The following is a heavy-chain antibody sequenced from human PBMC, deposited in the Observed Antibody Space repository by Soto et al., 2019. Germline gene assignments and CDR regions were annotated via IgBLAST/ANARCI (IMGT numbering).Heavy chain of an antibody. CDR2: IYHSGST. V-gene: IGHV4-59*12. CDR3: ARASYCISTSCYVYYYYGMDV. J-gene: IGHJ6*02. D-gene: IGHD2-2*01. CDR1: GGSISSYY. Sequence: PSETLSLTCTVSGGSISSYYWSWIRQPPGKGLEWIGEIYHSGSTNYNPSLKSRVTISVDKSKNQFSLKLSSVTAADTAVYYCARASYCISTSCYVYYYYGMDVWGQGTTVTVSS.